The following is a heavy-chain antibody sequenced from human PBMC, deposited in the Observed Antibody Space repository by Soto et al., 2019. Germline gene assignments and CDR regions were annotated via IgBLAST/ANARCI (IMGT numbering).Heavy chain of an antibody. D-gene: IGHD4-4*01. CDR1: GYTFTNYW. CDR3: ARLVSLLQPIDS. Sequence: GESLKISCRTSGYTFTNYWIGWVRQMPGGGLEWLGLIFPRDFDVRYSPSFEGQVTISADRSTATAFLQWRPLEASDSALYFCARLVSLLQPIDSWGQGTPVTVSS. J-gene: IGHJ5*01. CDR2: IFPRDFDV. V-gene: IGHV5-51*01.